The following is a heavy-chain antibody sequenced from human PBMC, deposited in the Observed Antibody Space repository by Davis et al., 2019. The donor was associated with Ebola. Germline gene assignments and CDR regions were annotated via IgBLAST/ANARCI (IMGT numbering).Heavy chain of an antibody. V-gene: IGHV1-69*04. J-gene: IGHJ5*02. CDR1: GDNFSSYV. CDR2: IIPVVDTK. Sequence: SVKVSCKASGDNFSSYVFSWVRQAPGQGLEWMGRIIPVVDTKDYAQKFQGRVTLTADKATNTAYMELSGLRFDDTAVYYCARGKWFDPWGQGTLVTVSS. CDR3: ARGKWFDP.